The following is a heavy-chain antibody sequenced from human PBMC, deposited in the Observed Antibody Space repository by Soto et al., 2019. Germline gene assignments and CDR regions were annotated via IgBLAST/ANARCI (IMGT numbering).Heavy chain of an antibody. D-gene: IGHD5-18*01. Sequence: EVQLVESGGGLVQPGGSLRLSCAASGFTFSSYWMHWVRQAPGKGLVWVSRINGDGSTTSYADSVKGRFTITRDNAKNTLYLQMNSLRADYTAVYYCAREAGTALVDWGQGTLVTVSS. V-gene: IGHV3-74*01. CDR1: GFTFSSYW. CDR2: INGDGSTT. CDR3: AREAGTALVD. J-gene: IGHJ4*02.